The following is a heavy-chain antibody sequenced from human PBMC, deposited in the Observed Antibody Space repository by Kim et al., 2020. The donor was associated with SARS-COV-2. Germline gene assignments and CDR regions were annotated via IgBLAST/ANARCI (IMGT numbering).Heavy chain of an antibody. J-gene: IGHJ4*02. CDR2: IYYSGST. Sequence: SETLSLTCTVSGGSISSGGYYWSWIRQHPGKGLEWIGYIYYSGSTYYNPSLKSRVTISVDTSKNQFSLKLSSVTAADTAVYYCARGEYSNYLGVNFDYWGQGTLVTVSS. V-gene: IGHV4-31*03. CDR1: GGSISSGGYY. CDR3: ARGEYSNYLGVNFDY. D-gene: IGHD4-4*01.